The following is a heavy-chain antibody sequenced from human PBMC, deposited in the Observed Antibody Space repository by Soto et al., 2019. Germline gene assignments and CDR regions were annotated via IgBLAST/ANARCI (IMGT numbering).Heavy chain of an antibody. CDR2: IYYSGST. CDR3: AREGIGVINGGTKVRDAFDI. Sequence: SETLSLTCTVSGGSLSSYYWSWIRQPPGKGLEWIGYIYYSGSTNYNPSLKSRVTISVDTSKNQFSLKLSSVTAAVTAVYYLAREGIGVINGGTKVRDAFDIWGQRTMVTVS. CDR1: GGSLSSYY. D-gene: IGHD2-15*01. J-gene: IGHJ3*02. V-gene: IGHV4-59*01.